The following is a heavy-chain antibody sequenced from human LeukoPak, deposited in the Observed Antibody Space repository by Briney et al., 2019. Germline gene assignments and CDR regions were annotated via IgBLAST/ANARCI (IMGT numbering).Heavy chain of an antibody. CDR1: GYTFTGYY. CDR3: ARERERGGYGGKGY. V-gene: IGHV1-2*02. CDR2: INPNSGGT. Sequence: GASVKVSCKASGYTFTGYYMHWVRQAPGQGLEWMGWINPNSGGTNYAQKFQGRVTMTRDTSISTAYMELSRLRSDDTAVYYCARERERGGYGGKGYWGQGTLVTVSS. J-gene: IGHJ4*02. D-gene: IGHD4-23*01.